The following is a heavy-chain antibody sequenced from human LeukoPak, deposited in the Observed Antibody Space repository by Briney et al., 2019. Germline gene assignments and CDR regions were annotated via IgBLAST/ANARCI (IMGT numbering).Heavy chain of an antibody. D-gene: IGHD5-12*01. V-gene: IGHV3-23*01. J-gene: IGHJ3*02. Sequence: GGSLRLSCAASGFTFSSYAMSWVRQAPGKGREWVSAISGSCGSTYYADAVKGRLTISRDIYKNTLYLQMNTLRAEDTAVYHCAKAVGGPVATNAFDIWGQGTMVTVSS. CDR1: GFTFSSYA. CDR2: ISGSCGST. CDR3: AKAVGGPVATNAFDI.